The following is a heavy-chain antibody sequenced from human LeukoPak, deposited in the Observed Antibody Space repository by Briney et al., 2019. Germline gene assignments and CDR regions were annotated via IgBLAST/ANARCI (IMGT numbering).Heavy chain of an antibody. D-gene: IGHD1-26*01. Sequence: SETLSLTCTVSGGSISTAYWSWIRQPPGKGLEYIAFIHYSGHTNYNPSLKSRVTISIDTSKNQFSLKLSSVTAADTAVYFCARLGKEVTYTAYYLDYWGQGTLVTVSS. CDR2: IHYSGHT. V-gene: IGHV4-59*08. CDR3: ARLGKEVTYTAYYLDY. CDR1: GGSISTAY. J-gene: IGHJ4*02.